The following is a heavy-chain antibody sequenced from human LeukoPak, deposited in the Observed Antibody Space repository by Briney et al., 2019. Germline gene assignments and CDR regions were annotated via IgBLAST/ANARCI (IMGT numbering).Heavy chain of an antibody. J-gene: IGHJ4*02. D-gene: IGHD2-15*01. CDR3: ARDLTVRCSGGSCYSAFDY. CDR2: IKQDGSEK. Sequence: PGGSLRLSCAASGFTFSSYWMSWVRQAPGKGLEWVANIKQDGSEKYYVDSVKGRFTISRDNAKNSLYLQMNRLRAEDSAVYYCARDLTVRCSGGSCYSAFDYWGQGTLVTVSS. V-gene: IGHV3-7*01. CDR1: GFTFSSYW.